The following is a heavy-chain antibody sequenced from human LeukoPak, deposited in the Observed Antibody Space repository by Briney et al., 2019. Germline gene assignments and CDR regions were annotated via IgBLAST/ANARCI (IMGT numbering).Heavy chain of an antibody. CDR1: GGSVISGSSY. CDR3: ARDRPALDYYDSSGPLDY. V-gene: IGHV4-39*07. D-gene: IGHD3-22*01. CDR2: IYYSGST. Sequence: PSETLSLTCTVSGGSVISGSSYWGWIRQPPGKGLEWIGNIYYSGSTYYNPSLKSRVTISVDTSKNQFSLKLSSVTAADTAVYYCARDRPALDYYDSSGPLDYWGQGTLVTVSS. J-gene: IGHJ4*02.